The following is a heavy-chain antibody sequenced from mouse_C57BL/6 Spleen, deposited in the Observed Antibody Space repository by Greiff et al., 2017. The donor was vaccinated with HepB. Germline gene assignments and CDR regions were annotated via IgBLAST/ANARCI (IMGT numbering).Heavy chain of an antibody. CDR3: ARHEWETYYGSGFDY. Sequence: QVQLKESGAELVKPGASVKLSCKASGYTFTEYTIHWVKPRSGQGLEWIGWFYPGSGSIKYNEKFKDKATLTADKSSSTVYMELSRLTSEDSAVYFCARHEWETYYGSGFDYWGQGTTLTVSS. D-gene: IGHD1-1*01. V-gene: IGHV1-62-2*01. J-gene: IGHJ2*01. CDR2: FYPGSGSI. CDR1: GYTFTEYT.